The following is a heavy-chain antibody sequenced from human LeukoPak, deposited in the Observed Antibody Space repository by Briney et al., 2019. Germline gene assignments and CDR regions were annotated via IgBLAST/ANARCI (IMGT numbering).Heavy chain of an antibody. CDR2: IYYSGST. D-gene: IGHD6-13*01. V-gene: IGHV4-39*01. Sequence: PSETLSLTCTVSGGSISSSSYYWGWIRQPPGRGLEWIASIYYSGSTYYNPSLKSRVTISVDTSKNQFSLNLSSVTAADTAVYYCAKSFGYSRSWFDNWGQGTLVTVSS. J-gene: IGHJ4*02. CDR3: AKSFGYSRSWFDN. CDR1: GGSISSSSYY.